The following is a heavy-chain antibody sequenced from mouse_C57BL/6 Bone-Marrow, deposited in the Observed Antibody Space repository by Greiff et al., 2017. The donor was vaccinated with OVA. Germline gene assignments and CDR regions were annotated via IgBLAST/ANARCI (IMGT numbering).Heavy chain of an antibody. CDR3: AKAYYCLAY. V-gene: IGHV3-6*01. CDR2: ISYDGSN. J-gene: IGHJ3*01. Sequence: EVKLMQSGPGLVKPSQSLSLTCSATGYSITSGHYWYWIRQFPGNHLEFMGYISYDGSNNYNPSLKNRISITRDTSYHQSFLKLNCVTTEDSATYYCAKAYYCLAYWGQGTLVTVSA. CDR1: GYSITSGHY. D-gene: IGHD2-10*01.